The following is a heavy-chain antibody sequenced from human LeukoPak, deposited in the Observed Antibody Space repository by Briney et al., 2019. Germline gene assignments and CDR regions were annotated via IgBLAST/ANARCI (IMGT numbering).Heavy chain of an antibody. V-gene: IGHV4-39*01. CDR2: IYYSGST. D-gene: IGHD3-3*01. J-gene: IGHJ4*02. Sequence: SSYWMNWARQAPGKGLEWIGSIYYSGSTYYNPSLKSRVTISVDTSKNQSSLKLSSVTAADTAVYYCARHCSDYDFWSGYYTPYYFDYWGQGTLVTVSS. CDR1: SSYW. CDR3: ARHCSDYDFWSGYYTPYYFDY.